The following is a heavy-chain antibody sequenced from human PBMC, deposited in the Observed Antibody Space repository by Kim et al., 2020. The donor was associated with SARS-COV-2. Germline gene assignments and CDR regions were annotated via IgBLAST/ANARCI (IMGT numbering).Heavy chain of an antibody. CDR2: ISAYNGNT. V-gene: IGHV1-18*01. CDR3: ARDQTKPAWFGELLYSPLDY. J-gene: IGHJ4*02. CDR1: GYTFTSYG. Sequence: ASVKVSCKASGYTFTSYGISWVRQAPGQGLEWMGWISAYNGNTNYAQKLQGRVTMTTDTSTSTAYMELRSLRSDDTAVYYCARDQTKPAWFGELLYSPLDYWGQGTLVTVSS. D-gene: IGHD3-10*01.